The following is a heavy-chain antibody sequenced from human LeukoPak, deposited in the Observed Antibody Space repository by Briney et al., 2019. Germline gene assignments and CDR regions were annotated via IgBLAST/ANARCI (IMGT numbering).Heavy chain of an antibody. D-gene: IGHD6-6*01. Sequence: SETLSLTCAVSGGSISSGGYSWSWIRQPPGKGLEWIGYIYHSGSTYYNPSLKSRVTISVDRSKNQFSLKLSSVTAADTAVYYCARGGQLVRKRGPEYFQHWGQGTLVTVSS. CDR3: ARGGQLVRKRGPEYFQH. V-gene: IGHV4-30-2*01. J-gene: IGHJ1*01. CDR1: GGSISSGGYS. CDR2: IYHSGST.